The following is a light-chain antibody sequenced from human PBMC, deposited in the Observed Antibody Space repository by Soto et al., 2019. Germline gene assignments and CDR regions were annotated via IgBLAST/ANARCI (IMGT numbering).Light chain of an antibody. J-gene: IGKJ1*01. CDR1: QSVGTY. CDR3: QQYDNLPPWT. V-gene: IGKV3-15*01. CDR2: GAS. Sequence: EIVMTQSPATLSVSPGERATISCQASQSVGTYLAWYQQKPGQAPRLLIYGASTRATGVPARFSGGGSGTEFTLTISSLKSEDFAIYHCQQYDNLPPWTFGQGTKVEIK.